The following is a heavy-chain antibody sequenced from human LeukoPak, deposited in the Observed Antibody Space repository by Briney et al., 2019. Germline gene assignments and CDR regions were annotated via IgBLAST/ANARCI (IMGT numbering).Heavy chain of an antibody. V-gene: IGHV4-59*01. CDR1: GGSIINFY. J-gene: IGHJ4*02. CDR3: ARGPAGAAAGGNFDY. CDR2: IYYSGST. Sequence: PSETLSLTCSVSGGSIINFYWNWIRQTPGKGLEWIGYIYYSGSTNYNPSLKSRVTISVDTSKNQFSLKLSSVTAADTAVYYCARGPAGAAAGGNFDYWGQGTLATVSS. D-gene: IGHD6-13*01.